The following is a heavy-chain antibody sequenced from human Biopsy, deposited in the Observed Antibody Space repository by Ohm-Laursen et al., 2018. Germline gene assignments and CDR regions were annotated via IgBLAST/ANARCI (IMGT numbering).Heavy chain of an antibody. J-gene: IGHJ4*02. CDR3: ARDYYPYVDYLKDVPLCDS. V-gene: IGHV1-18*01. Sequence: SVKVSCNASGGTFSSSAITWVRQAPGQGLEWMGWINTYSGNTNYGKKFHDRVIMTSDTSTSTAYLEHRSLRSDDTAVYYCARDYYPYVDYLKDVPLCDSWGQGTLVTVSS. CDR2: INTYSGNT. CDR1: GGTFSSSA. D-gene: IGHD4-17*01.